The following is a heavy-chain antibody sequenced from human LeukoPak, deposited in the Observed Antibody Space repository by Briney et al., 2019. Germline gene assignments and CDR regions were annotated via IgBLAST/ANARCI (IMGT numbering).Heavy chain of an antibody. V-gene: IGHV1-2*02. J-gene: IGHJ6*02. CDR2: INPNSGGT. CDR3: ARGNLYYYYGMDV. CDR1: GYTFTGYY. Sequence: ASVKVSCKASGYTFTGYYMHWVRQAPRQGLEWMGWINPNSGGTNYAQKFQGRVTMTRDTSISTAYMELSRLRSDDTAVYYCARGNLYYYYGMDVWGQGTTVTVSS.